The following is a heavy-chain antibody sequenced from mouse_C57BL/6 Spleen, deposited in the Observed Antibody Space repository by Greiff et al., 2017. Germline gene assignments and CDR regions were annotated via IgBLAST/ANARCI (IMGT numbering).Heavy chain of an antibody. Sequence: VQLQQSGAELVKPGASVKMSCKASGYTFTSYWITWVKQRPGQGLEWIGDIYPGSGSTNYNEKFKSKATLTVDTSSSTAYMQLSSLTSEDSAVYYCARRAYYSNYDGFAYWGQGTLVTVSA. CDR2: IYPGSGST. J-gene: IGHJ3*01. D-gene: IGHD2-5*01. CDR1: GYTFTSYW. CDR3: ARRAYYSNYDGFAY. V-gene: IGHV1-55*01.